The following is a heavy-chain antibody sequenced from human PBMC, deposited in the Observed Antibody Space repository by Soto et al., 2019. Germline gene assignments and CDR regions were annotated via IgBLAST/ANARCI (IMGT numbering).Heavy chain of an antibody. J-gene: IGHJ6*02. V-gene: IGHV3-49*03. CDR2: IRSKAYGGTT. CDR1: GFTFGDYA. Sequence: GGSLRLSCTASGFTFGDYAMSWFRQAPGKGLEWVGFIRSKAYGGTTEYAASVKGRFTISRDDSKSIAYLQMNSLKTEDTAVYYCTRESWYDILTGYYTDYYYGMDVWGQGTTVTVSS. CDR3: TRESWYDILTGYYTDYYYGMDV. D-gene: IGHD3-9*01.